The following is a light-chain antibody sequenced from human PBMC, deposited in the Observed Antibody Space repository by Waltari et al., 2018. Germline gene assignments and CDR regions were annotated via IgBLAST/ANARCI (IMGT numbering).Light chain of an antibody. CDR2: WAS. Sequence: DIVMTQSPDSLAVSLGERAPINCKSSQSVLYSSNTKNYLAWYQQKPGQPPKLLIYWASTRESGVPDRVSGSGSGTDFTLTISSLQEEDVAVYYCQQYDSTPPTFGPGTKVDIK. CDR1: QSVLYSSNTKNY. J-gene: IGKJ3*01. CDR3: QQYDSTPPT. V-gene: IGKV4-1*01.